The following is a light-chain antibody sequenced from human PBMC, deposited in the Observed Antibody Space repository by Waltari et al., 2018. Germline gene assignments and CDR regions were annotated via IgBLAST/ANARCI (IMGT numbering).Light chain of an antibody. J-gene: IGLJ2*01. Sequence: FVLTQPHSVSESPGKTVTISCTRSSGSIASNYVQWYQQRPGSSPTTVSYKDYHEPSGVPDRFSGSIDSSSNSASLAISGLKTEDEADYYCQSYDGDNHVLFGGGTKLTVL. V-gene: IGLV6-57*01. CDR3: QSYDGDNHVL. CDR1: SGSIASNY. CDR2: KDY.